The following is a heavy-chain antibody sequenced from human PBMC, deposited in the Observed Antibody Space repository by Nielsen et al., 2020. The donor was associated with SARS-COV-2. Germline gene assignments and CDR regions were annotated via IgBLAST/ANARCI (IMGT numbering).Heavy chain of an antibody. D-gene: IGHD6-13*01. J-gene: IGHJ4*02. CDR1: GDSISSSAYQ. V-gene: IGHV4-39*02. CDR2: VYYTGST. Sequence: SETLSLTCSVSGDSISSSAYQWGWIRQPPGKGLEWIGSVYYTGSTYYNPSLESRVTISVDTSKNYFSLKPSSVTAADTAVYYCAKLAAAGARWGQGTLVAVSS. CDR3: AKLAAAGAR.